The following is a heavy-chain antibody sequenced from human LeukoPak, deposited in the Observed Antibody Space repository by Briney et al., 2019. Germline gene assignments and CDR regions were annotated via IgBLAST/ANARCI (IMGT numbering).Heavy chain of an antibody. CDR3: ARRRTVTTLDY. V-gene: IGHV4-39*01. D-gene: IGHD4-17*01. J-gene: IGHJ4*02. CDR1: GGSISSSSYY. CDR2: IYYSGST. Sequence: SETLSLTCTVSGGSISSSSYYWGWIRQPPGKGLEWIGSIYYSGSTYYNPSLKSRVTISVDTSKNQFSLKLSSVTAADTAVYYCARRRTVTTLDYWGQGTPVTVSS.